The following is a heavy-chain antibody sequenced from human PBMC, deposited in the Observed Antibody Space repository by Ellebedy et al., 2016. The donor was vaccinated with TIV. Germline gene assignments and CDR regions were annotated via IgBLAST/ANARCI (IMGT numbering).Heavy chain of an antibody. CDR3: ARGRAVITTWFDP. CDR1: GFTFSSYE. Sequence: GESLKISCAASGFTFSSYELNWVCQAPGKGLEWVSYISSSGSTIYYADSVKGRFTISRDNAKNSLYLQMNSLRAEDTAVYYCARGRAVITTWFDPWGQGTLGTVSS. J-gene: IGHJ5*02. CDR2: ISSSGSTI. V-gene: IGHV3-48*03. D-gene: IGHD3-22*01.